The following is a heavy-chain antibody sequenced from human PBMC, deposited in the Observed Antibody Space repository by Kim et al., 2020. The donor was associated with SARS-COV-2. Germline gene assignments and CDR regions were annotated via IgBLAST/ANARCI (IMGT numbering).Heavy chain of an antibody. CDR1: GFTFSSYA. D-gene: IGHD3-10*01. J-gene: IGHJ6*01. Sequence: GGSLRLSCAASGFTFSSYAMSWVRQAPGKGLEWVSAISGSGGSTYYADSLKGRFTISRDNSKNTLYLQMNSLRAEDTAVYYCAKDPKYYYGSGSYGVWGQGTTVTVSS. CDR3: AKDPKYYYGSGSYGV. CDR2: ISGSGGST. V-gene: IGHV3-23*01.